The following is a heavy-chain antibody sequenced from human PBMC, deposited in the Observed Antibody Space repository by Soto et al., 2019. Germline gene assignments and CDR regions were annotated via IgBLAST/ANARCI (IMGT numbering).Heavy chain of an antibody. D-gene: IGHD3-22*01. CDR1: GFTFSSYG. CDR2: IWYDGSNK. J-gene: IGHJ6*02. V-gene: IGHV3-33*01. Sequence: LRLSCAASGFTFSSYGMHWVRQAPGKGLEWVAVIWYDGSNKYYADSVKGRFTISRDNSKNTLYLQMNSLRAEDTAVYYCARDSAPVDYYDSSGYPDYGMDVWGQGTTVTVSS. CDR3: ARDSAPVDYYDSSGYPDYGMDV.